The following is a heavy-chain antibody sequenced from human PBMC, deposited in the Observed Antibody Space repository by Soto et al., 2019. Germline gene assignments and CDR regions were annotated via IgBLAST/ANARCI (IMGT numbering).Heavy chain of an antibody. D-gene: IGHD3-16*02. Sequence: GGSLRLSCAASAFTFSDYYMNWIRQAPGKGLEWVSVIYVSGHTKYADSVKDRFTISRDNVQNTLFLQMDRLRPGDTAVYYCARDDLHGYLNAFDVWGQGTMVTVSS. J-gene: IGHJ3*01. CDR1: AFTFSDYY. V-gene: IGHV3-66*01. CDR2: IYVSGHT. CDR3: ARDDLHGYLNAFDV.